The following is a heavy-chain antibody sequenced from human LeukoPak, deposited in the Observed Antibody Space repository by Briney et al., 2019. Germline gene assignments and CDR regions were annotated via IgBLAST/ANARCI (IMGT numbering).Heavy chain of an antibody. CDR1: GFSFSSYD. J-gene: IGHJ4*02. CDR2: IWFDGSAE. V-gene: IGHV3-33*01. Sequence: GKSLRLSCAASGFSFSSYDMHWVRQAPGKGLEWVAIIWFDGSAEYYGDSVKGRFTISRDNSKNILYLQMNSLRVEDTAVYYCAVSKSGGYYYVFDYWGQGTLVTVSS. D-gene: IGHD3-22*01. CDR3: AVSKSGGYYYVFDY.